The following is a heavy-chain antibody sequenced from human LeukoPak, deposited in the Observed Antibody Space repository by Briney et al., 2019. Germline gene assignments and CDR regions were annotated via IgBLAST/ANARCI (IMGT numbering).Heavy chain of an antibody. Sequence: PGGSLRLSCAASGFTFSSYAMHWVRQAPGKGLEWVAVISYDGSNKYYADSVKGRFTISRDNSKNTLYLQMNSLRAEDTAVYYCARANWNDASDIWGQGTMVTVSS. D-gene: IGHD1-20*01. CDR2: ISYDGSNK. CDR3: ARANWNDASDI. J-gene: IGHJ3*02. CDR1: GFTFSSYA. V-gene: IGHV3-30*04.